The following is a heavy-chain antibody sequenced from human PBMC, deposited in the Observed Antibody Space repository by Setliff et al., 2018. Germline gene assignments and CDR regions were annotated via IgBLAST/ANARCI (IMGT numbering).Heavy chain of an antibody. CDR3: AREGVDTRSSTDYRYYMDV. V-gene: IGHV1-69*05. Sequence: SVKVSCKAFGYTFAKYGTSWVRQAPGQGLEWMGGTIPSFGSTNYAQKFQDRVTIITDESTSTAYMELSSLRTEDTAVYYCAREGVDTRSSTDYRYYMDVWGKGTTVTVSS. J-gene: IGHJ6*03. CDR1: GYTFAKYG. D-gene: IGHD5-18*01. CDR2: TIPSFGST.